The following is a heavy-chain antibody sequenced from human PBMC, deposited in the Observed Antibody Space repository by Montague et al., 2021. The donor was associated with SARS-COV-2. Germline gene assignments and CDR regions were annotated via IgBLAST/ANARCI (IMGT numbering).Heavy chain of an antibody. D-gene: IGHD1-26*01. CDR1: GFYFSYA. CDR3: ARESGSFHDGGYFDY. J-gene: IGHJ4*02. CDR2: ISNDGSNK. V-gene: IGHV3-30*04. Sequence: SLRLSCAASGFYFSYAMHWVRQAPGKGLEWVALISNDGSNKHYVDSVKGRFTISRDNSKSTLYLQVNSLRAEDTAVYYCARESGSFHDGGYFDYWGQGSLVTVSS.